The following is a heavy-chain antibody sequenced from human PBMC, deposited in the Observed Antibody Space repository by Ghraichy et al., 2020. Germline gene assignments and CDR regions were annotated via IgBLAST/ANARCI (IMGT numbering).Heavy chain of an antibody. CDR1: GFTLSSYG. D-gene: IGHD1-26*01. V-gene: IGHV3-30*18. CDR2: ISYDGSNK. J-gene: IGHJ4*02. Sequence: LSLTCAASGFTLSSYGMHWVRQAPGKGLEWVAVISYDGSNKYYADSVKGRFTISRDNSKNTLYLQMNSLRAEDTAVYYCAKGNRGEWEPKFDYWGQGTLVTVSS. CDR3: AKGNRGEWEPKFDY.